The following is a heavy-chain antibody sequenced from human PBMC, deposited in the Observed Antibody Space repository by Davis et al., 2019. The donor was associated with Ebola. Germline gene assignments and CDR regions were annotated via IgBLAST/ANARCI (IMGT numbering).Heavy chain of an antibody. CDR1: GFTFSNYA. CDR3: ARAVFHEVLDS. CDR2: VSHSEREK. V-gene: IGHV3-30*04. D-gene: IGHD3-3*01. J-gene: IGHJ4*02. Sequence: GESLKISCAASGFTFSNYAMHWVRQAPGKGLEWVAVVSHSEREKFYADSVKDRFTISRDNSENTLYLQMDSLTADDTAVYFCARAVFHEVLDSWGQGTPVTVSS.